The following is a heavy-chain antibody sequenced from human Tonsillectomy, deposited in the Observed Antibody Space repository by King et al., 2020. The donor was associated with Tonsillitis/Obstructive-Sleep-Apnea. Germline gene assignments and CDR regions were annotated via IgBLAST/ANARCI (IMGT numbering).Heavy chain of an antibody. J-gene: IGHJ4*02. D-gene: IGHD2-2*01. CDR3: ACGLGYCSSTSCYAVDY. Sequence: VQLQQWGAGLLKPSETLSLTCAVSGGSFSGYYWSWIRQPPGKGLEWIGEINHSGSTNYNPSLKSRVTISVDTSKNQFSLKLSSVTAADTAVYYCACGLGYCSSTSCYAVDYWGQGTLVTVSS. CDR1: GGSFSGYY. V-gene: IGHV4-34*01. CDR2: INHSGST.